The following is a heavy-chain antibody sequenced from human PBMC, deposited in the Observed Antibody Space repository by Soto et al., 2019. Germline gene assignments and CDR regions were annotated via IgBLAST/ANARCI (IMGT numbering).Heavy chain of an antibody. Sequence: ASVKVSCKVSGYTLTELSMHWVRQAPGKGLEWMGGFDPEDGETIYAQKFQGRVTMTEDTSTDTAYMELSSLRSEDTAVYYCATVRAYCGGDCSPGYFDYWGQGTMVTV. CDR1: GYTLTELS. CDR2: FDPEDGET. CDR3: ATVRAYCGGDCSPGYFDY. J-gene: IGHJ4*02. V-gene: IGHV1-24*01. D-gene: IGHD2-21*02.